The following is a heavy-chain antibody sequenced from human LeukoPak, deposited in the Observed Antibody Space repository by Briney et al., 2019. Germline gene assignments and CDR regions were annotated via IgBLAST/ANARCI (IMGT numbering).Heavy chain of an antibody. Sequence: GGSVTLSCVASGFTFSSYSMNWVRQAPGKGLEWVSSISRSSSYINYADSLKGRFTISRDNAKNSVYLQMNSLRAEDTAVYYCARVYQGVAIFEGIDYWGQGTLVTVSS. V-gene: IGHV3-21*01. J-gene: IGHJ4*02. CDR1: GFTFSSYS. CDR2: ISRSSSYI. CDR3: ARVYQGVAIFEGIDY. D-gene: IGHD3-3*01.